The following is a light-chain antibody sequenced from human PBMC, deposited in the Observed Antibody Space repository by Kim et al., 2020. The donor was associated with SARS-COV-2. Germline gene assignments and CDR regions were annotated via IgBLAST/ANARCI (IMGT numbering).Light chain of an antibody. CDR3: QSYDSSLV. CDR1: SSNIGAGYD. V-gene: IGLV1-40*01. J-gene: IGLJ2*01. CDR2: GNS. Sequence: APGQRVTSSCTGSSSNIGAGYDVHWYQQIPGTAPKLLIYGNSNRPSGVPDRFSGSKSGTSASLAITGLQAEDEADYYCQSYDSSLVFGGGTQLTVL.